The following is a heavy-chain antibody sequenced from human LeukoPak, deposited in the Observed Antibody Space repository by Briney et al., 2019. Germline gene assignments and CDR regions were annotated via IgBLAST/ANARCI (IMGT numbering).Heavy chain of an antibody. CDR2: ITLSGLTT. J-gene: IGHJ4*02. D-gene: IGHD1-7*01. Sequence: KSGGSLRLSCTVSGFIFSSYDMNWVRQAPGKGLEWVSAITLSGLTTYYADSVKGRFTISRDNAKNSLYLQMNSLRAEDTAVYYCASQLELQDWHYWGQGTLVTVSS. CDR3: ASQLELQDWHY. V-gene: IGHV3-21*01. CDR1: GFIFSSYD.